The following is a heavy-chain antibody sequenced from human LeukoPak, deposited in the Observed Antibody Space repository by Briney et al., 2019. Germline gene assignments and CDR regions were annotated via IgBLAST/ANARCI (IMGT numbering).Heavy chain of an antibody. J-gene: IGHJ4*02. Sequence: SETLSLTCAVYGGSFSGYYWSWIRQPPGKGLEWIGEISHSGSTNYNPSLKSRVTISVDTSKNQFSLKLSSVTAADTAVYYCARSSGWRNWGQGTLVTVSS. CDR2: ISHSGST. V-gene: IGHV4-34*01. CDR3: ARSSGWRN. CDR1: GGSFSGYY. D-gene: IGHD6-19*01.